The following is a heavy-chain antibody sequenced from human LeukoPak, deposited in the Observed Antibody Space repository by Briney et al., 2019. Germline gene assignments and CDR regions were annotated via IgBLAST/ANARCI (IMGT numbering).Heavy chain of an antibody. CDR2: ISISGTTT. V-gene: IGHV3-11*01. Sequence: GGSLRLSCAASGLTFSDYYMTWIRQTPGKGLEWVSYISISGTTTFYVDSVKGRFTISRDNTKNSLYLQMNSLRAEDTAMYYWARGFYFYDSSGQGPFDYWGQGNLVTVSS. CDR3: ARGFYFYDSSGQGPFDY. D-gene: IGHD3-22*01. J-gene: IGHJ4*02. CDR1: GLTFSDYY.